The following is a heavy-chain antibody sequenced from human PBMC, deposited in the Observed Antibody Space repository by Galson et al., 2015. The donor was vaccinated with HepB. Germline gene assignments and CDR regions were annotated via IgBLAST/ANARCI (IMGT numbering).Heavy chain of an antibody. CDR2: LYSGDST. CDR1: GFTFSSYA. CDR3: ARFNGGKAGVDY. Sequence: SLRLSCAASGFTFSSYAMSWVRQAPGKGLEWVSFLYSGDSTHYADSVKGRFTISRDNPKNTLYLQMNSLRAEDTAVYYCARFNGGKAGVDYWGQGTLVTVSS. J-gene: IGHJ4*02. D-gene: IGHD2-15*01. V-gene: IGHV3-23*03.